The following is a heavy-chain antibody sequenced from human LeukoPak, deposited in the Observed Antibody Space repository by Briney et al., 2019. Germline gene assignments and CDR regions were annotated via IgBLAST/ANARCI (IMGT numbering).Heavy chain of an antibody. CDR1: GGSVSSGSYY. CDR3: ARALDLLYGSGSFDY. D-gene: IGHD3-10*01. V-gene: IGHV4-61*01. CDR2: IYYSGST. Sequence: SETLSLTCTVSGGSVSSGSYYWSWIRQPPGKGLEWIGYIYYSGSTNYNPSLKSRVTISVDTSKNQFSLKLSSVTAADTAVYYCARALDLLYGSGSFDYWGQGTLVTVAS. J-gene: IGHJ4*02.